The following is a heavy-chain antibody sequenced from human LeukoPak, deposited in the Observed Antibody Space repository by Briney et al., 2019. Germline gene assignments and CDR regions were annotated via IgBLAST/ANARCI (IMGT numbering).Heavy chain of an antibody. CDR1: GFTFSSYS. J-gene: IGHJ4*02. Sequence: GGSLRLSCAASGFTFSSYSMNWVRQAPGKGLEWVSYISSSSSTIYYADSVKGRFTISRDNAKNSLYLQMNSLRAEDTAVYYCARDRGIFRSWGQGTLVTVSS. CDR3: ARDRGIFRS. CDR2: ISSSSSTI. D-gene: IGHD3-10*01. V-gene: IGHV3-48*01.